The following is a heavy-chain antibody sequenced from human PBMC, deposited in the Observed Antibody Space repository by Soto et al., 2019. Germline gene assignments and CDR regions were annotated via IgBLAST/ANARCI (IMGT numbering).Heavy chain of an antibody. J-gene: IGHJ4*02. V-gene: IGHV1-18*04. D-gene: IGHD3-3*01. CDR3: ARAPWDHDFWSAEIFTGFDY. Sequence: ASVKVSCKASGYTFTSYGIGWVRQAPGQGLEWMGWISAYNGNTNYAQKLQGRVTMTTDTSTSTAYMELRSLRSDDTAVYYCARAPWDHDFWSAEIFTGFDYWGPGTMITV. CDR2: ISAYNGNT. CDR1: GYTFTSYG.